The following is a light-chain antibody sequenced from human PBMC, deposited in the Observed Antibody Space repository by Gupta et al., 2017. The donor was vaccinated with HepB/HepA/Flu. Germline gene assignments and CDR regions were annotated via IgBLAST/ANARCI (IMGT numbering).Light chain of an antibody. CDR3: QQRDSTPIT. V-gene: IGKV1-39*01. J-gene: IGKJ4*01. CDR2: AAS. CDR1: QSISRY. Sequence: DIQMTQSPSSLSASVGDRVTITCRASQSISRYLNWYQQKPGKAPKLLIYAASSVQSGVPSRFSGSGSGTDFTLTISRRQPEDFATYYCQQRDSTPITFGGGTXVEIK.